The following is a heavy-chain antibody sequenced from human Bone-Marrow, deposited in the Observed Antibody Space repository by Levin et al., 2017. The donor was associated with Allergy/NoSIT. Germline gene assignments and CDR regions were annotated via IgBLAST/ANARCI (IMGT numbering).Heavy chain of an antibody. D-gene: IGHD4-11*01. V-gene: IGHV3-21*06. CDR1: GFSFSDYS. Sequence: GESLKISCVGSGFSFSDYSMSWVRQAPGKGLEWVSSISSPSSIYIYYADSVKGRFTISRDDAKNSLFLQMNSLRAEDTAVYYCARRTTRTTYVDSWGQGTQVTVSS. CDR3: ARRTTRTTYVDS. J-gene: IGHJ5*02. CDR2: ISSPSSIYI.